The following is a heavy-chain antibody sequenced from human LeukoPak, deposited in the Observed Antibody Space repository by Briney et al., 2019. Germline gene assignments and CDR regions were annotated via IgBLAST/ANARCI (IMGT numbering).Heavy chain of an antibody. V-gene: IGHV4-4*07. CDR2: IYTSGST. J-gene: IGHJ3*02. CDR3: AREKWFLRITMREDAFDI. D-gene: IGHD3-22*01. CDR1: GGSISSYY. Sequence: SETLSLTCTVSGGSISSYYWSWIRQPAGKGLEWIGRIYTSGSTNYNPSLKSRVTMSVDTSKNQFSLKLSSVTAADTAVYYCAREKWFLRITMREDAFDIWGQGTMVTVSS.